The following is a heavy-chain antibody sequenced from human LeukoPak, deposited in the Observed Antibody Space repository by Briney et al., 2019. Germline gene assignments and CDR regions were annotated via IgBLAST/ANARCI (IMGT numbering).Heavy chain of an antibody. CDR2: IYHNGTP. V-gene: IGHV4-4*02. D-gene: IGHD2-2*02. CDR1: VGSISSGNW. J-gene: IGHJ6*02. Sequence: SETLSLTCAVPVGSISSGNWWSWVRQSPGKGLEWIGEIYHNGTPNYSPSLKSRVTISADTFKNHFSLKLTSVTAADTAVYYCATAPILRGEGGEHYKYGMDVWGQGTTVIVSS. CDR3: ATAPILRGEGGEHYKYGMDV.